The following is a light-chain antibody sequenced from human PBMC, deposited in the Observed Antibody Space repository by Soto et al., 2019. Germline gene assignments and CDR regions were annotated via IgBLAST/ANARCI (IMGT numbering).Light chain of an antibody. CDR3: QQYNNWLVA. Sequence: DIQMTQSPSSLSSSVGDRVTITCRASQGISNYLAWYQQKPGKVPKLLIYAASTLQSGVPSRFSGSGSGTEFTLTISSLQSEDFAVYYCQQYNNWLVAFGQGTKVDIK. CDR2: AAS. V-gene: IGKV1-27*01. CDR1: QGISNY. J-gene: IGKJ1*01.